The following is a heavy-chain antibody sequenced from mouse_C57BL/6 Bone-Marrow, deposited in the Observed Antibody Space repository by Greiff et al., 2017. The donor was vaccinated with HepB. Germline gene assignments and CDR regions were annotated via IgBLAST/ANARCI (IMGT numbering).Heavy chain of an antibody. Sequence: SGPELVKPGASVKISCKASGYTFTDYYMNWVKQSHGKSLEWIGDINPNNGGTSYNQKFKGKATLTVDKSSSTAYMELRRVTSEDSAVYYCARRWLLRYWGQGTTLTVSS. CDR1: GYTFTDYY. V-gene: IGHV1-26*01. J-gene: IGHJ2*01. CDR3: ARRWLLRY. CDR2: INPNNGGT. D-gene: IGHD2-3*01.